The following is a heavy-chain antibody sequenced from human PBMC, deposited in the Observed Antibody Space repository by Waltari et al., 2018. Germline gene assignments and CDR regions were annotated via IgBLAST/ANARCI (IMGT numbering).Heavy chain of an antibody. CDR1: GYTFTSYD. CDR2: MNPNSGNT. J-gene: IGHJ4*02. CDR3: ARGMATIFFGEE. Sequence: QVQLVQSGAEVKKPGASVKVSCKASGYTFTSYDINWVRQATGQGLAWMGWMNPNSGNTGYAQKFQGFTGRFVFSLDTSVSTAYLQISSLKAEDTAVYYCARGMATIFFGEEWGQGTLVTVSS. D-gene: IGHD3-10*01. V-gene: IGHV7-4-1*02.